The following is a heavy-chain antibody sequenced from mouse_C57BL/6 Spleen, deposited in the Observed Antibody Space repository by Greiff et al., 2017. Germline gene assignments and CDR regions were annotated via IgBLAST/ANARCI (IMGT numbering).Heavy chain of an antibody. D-gene: IGHD1-1*02. J-gene: IGHJ2*01. CDR1: GYTFTSYW. CDR2: INPSSGYT. Sequence: VQLQQSGAELAKPGASVKLSCKASGYTFTSYWMHWVKQRPGQGLEWIGYINPSSGYTKYNQKFKDKATLTADKSSITAYLQLSSLTYEDSAVYYCAREEAHYGNYWGQGTTLTVSS. CDR3: AREEAHYGNY. V-gene: IGHV1-7*01.